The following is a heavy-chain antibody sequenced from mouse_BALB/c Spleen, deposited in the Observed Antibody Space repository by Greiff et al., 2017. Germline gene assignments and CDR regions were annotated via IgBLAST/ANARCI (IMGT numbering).Heavy chain of an antibody. D-gene: IGHD1-1*01. V-gene: IGHV5-6*01. CDR3: ARPPGSSYDWYFDV. CDR1: GFTFSSYG. J-gene: IGHJ1*01. Sequence: EVHLVESGGDLVKPGGSLKLSCAASGFTFSSYGMSWVRQTPDKRLEWVATISSGGSYTYYPDSVKGRFTISRDNAKNTLYLQMSSLKSEDTAMYYCARPPGSSYDWYFDVWGAGTTVTVSS. CDR2: ISSGGSYT.